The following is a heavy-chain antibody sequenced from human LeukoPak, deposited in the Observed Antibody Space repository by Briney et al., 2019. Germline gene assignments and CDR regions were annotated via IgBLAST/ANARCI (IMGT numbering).Heavy chain of an antibody. J-gene: IGHJ4*02. Sequence: PSETLSLTCGVSGGSVPSTNWWSWIRQPPGKGLEWIGEVHLDGRPNFNPPLKSQLTMSVDLSENHVSLKLTSVTAADTAVYYCAREGGFYRPLDYSGQGTLVTVSS. CDR2: VHLDGRP. V-gene: IGHV4/OR15-8*01. D-gene: IGHD6-25*01. CDR3: AREGGFYRPLDY. CDR1: GGSVPSTNW.